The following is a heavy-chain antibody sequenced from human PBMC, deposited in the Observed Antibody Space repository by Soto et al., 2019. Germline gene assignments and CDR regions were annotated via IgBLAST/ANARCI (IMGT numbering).Heavy chain of an antibody. CDR3: ARARFGHRSFDI. V-gene: IGHV4-31*01. D-gene: IGHD3-10*01. CDR1: GGSISSGGYY. CDR2: IYYSGST. Sequence: QVQLQESGPGLVKPSQTLSLTCTVSGGSISSGGYYWSWIRQHPGKGLEWIGYIYYSGSTYYNPSLXSXVTISVDTXXXQFXXXXXXXXXXXXXXXYCARARFGHRSFDIXXXGXXVTVSX. J-gene: IGHJ3*02.